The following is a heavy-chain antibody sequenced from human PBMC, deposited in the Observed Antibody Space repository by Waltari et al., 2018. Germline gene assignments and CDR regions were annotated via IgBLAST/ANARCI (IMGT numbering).Heavy chain of an antibody. V-gene: IGHV3-21*01. Sequence: EVQLVESGGGLVKPGGSLRLSCAASGFTFSSYSMNWVRQAPGTGLEWVSSISSSSSYIYYADSVKGRFTISRDNAKNSLYLQMNSLRAEDTAVYYCARDGLDPYYYAPYYGMDVWGQGTTVTVSS. CDR2: ISSSSSYI. J-gene: IGHJ6*02. CDR1: GFTFSSYS. CDR3: ARDGLDPYYYAPYYGMDV. D-gene: IGHD3-10*01.